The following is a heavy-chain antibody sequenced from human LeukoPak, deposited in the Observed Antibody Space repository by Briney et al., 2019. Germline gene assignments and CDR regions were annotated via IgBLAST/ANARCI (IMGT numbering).Heavy chain of an antibody. Sequence: PSETLSLTCTVSGGSISSYYWSWIRQPPGKGLEWIGNVYYSGDTNYNPSLKSRVTISVDTSKNHFSLTLSSVPAADTAVYYCAGDRDYYGSASSYFDYWGQGTLVTVSS. CDR2: VYYSGDT. J-gene: IGHJ4*02. CDR3: AGDRDYYGSASSYFDY. D-gene: IGHD3-10*01. CDR1: GGSISSYY. V-gene: IGHV4-59*01.